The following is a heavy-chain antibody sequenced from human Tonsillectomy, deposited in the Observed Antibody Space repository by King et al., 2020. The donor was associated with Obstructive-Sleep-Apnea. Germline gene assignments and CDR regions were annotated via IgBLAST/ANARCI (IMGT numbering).Heavy chain of an antibody. CDR3: ARDYGTGEGWFDP. CDR1: GLTFSRYW. D-gene: IGHD7-27*01. V-gene: IGHV3-7*01. Sequence: VQLVESGGGLVQPAGSLRLSCAASGLTFSRYWMSWVRQAPGKGLEWVANIKQDESEKYYVDSVKGRFTISRDNAKNSLYLQMNSLRAEDTAVYYCARDYGTGEGWFDPWGQGTLVTVSS. CDR2: IKQDESEK. J-gene: IGHJ5*02.